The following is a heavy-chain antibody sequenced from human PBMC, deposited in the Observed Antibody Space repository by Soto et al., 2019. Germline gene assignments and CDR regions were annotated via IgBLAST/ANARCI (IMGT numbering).Heavy chain of an antibody. J-gene: IGHJ6*03. CDR2: INPSSGGT. CDR1: GYTFTGYY. CDR3: AIARAIVVVVAATLPDYYYKDV. Sequence: GASVKVSCKASGYTFTGYYMHWVRQAPGQGLEWMGWINPSSGGTNYAPKFQGWVTMTRDTSTSTVYMELSSLRSEDTAVYYCAIARAIVVVVAATLPDYYYKDVWGKGATVTVSS. V-gene: IGHV1-2*04. D-gene: IGHD2-15*01.